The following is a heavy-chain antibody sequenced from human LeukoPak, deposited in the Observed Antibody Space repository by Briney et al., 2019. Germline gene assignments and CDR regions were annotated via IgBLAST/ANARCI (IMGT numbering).Heavy chain of an antibody. CDR1: GGSISSGSYY. J-gene: IGHJ6*02. D-gene: IGHD4-23*01. CDR3: ARDHTVVTPIDYYYYDMDV. CDR2: IYTSGST. V-gene: IGHV4-61*02. Sequence: PSETLSLTCTVSGGSISSGSYYWSWIRQPAGKGLEWIGRIYTSGSTNYNPSLKSRVTISVDTSKNQFSLKLSSVTAADTAVYYCARDHTVVTPIDYYYYDMDVWGQGTTVTVSS.